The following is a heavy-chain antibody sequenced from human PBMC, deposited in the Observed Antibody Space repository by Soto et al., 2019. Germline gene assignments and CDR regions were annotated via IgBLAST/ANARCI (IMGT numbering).Heavy chain of an antibody. CDR2: IYPGDSDT. CDR3: ARYCSGSSCYRPSYQFDY. D-gene: IGHD2-15*01. Sequence: PGESLKISCKGSGYSFSSYWIGWVRQMPGQGPEWMGIIYPGDSDTRYSPSFQGQVTISADKSISTAYLQWSSLKASDTAMYYCARYCSGSSCYRPSYQFDYWGQGTLVTVSS. V-gene: IGHV5-51*01. CDR1: GYSFSSYW. J-gene: IGHJ4*02.